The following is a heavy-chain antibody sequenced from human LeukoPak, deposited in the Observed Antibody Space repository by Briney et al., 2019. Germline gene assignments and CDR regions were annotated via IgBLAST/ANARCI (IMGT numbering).Heavy chain of an antibody. CDR3: ARGNLGSYTDY. V-gene: IGHV1-69*13. Sequence: SVKVSCKASGYTFTSYYMHWVRQAPGQGLEWMGGIIPIFGTANYAQKFQGRVTITADESTSTAYMELSSLRSEDTAVYYCARGNLGSYTDYWGQGTLVTVSS. CDR2: IIPIFGTA. J-gene: IGHJ4*02. CDR1: GYTFTSYY. D-gene: IGHD2-2*02.